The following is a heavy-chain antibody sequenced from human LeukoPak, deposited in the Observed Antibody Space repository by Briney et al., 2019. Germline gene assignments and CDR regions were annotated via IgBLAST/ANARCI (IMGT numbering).Heavy chain of an antibody. V-gene: IGHV3-7*04. J-gene: IGHJ5*01. CDR2: INQNGSLT. CDR3: ARVNWIGVLFDC. D-gene: IGHD1-1*01. CDR1: GFIFGGHW. Sequence: GGSLRLSCVASGFIFGGHWMTWARQAPGKGLEWVATINQNGSLTYYVDSVEGRFTISRDNAMKSLFLQMNSLRGEDVGVYYCARVNWIGVLFDCWGQGTPVTVSS.